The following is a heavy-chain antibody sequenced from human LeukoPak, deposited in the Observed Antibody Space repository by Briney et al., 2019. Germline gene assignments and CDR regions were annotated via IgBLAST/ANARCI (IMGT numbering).Heavy chain of an antibody. CDR3: AKDGGVVPAARDYYYYMDV. Sequence: GGSLRLSCAASGFTFSSYGMSWVRQAPGKGLEWVSAISGSGGSTYYADSVKGRFTISRDNSKNTLYLQMNSLRAEDTAVYYCAKDGGVVPAARDYYYYMDVWGKGTTVTISS. CDR2: ISGSGGST. V-gene: IGHV3-23*01. CDR1: GFTFSSYG. D-gene: IGHD2-2*01. J-gene: IGHJ6*03.